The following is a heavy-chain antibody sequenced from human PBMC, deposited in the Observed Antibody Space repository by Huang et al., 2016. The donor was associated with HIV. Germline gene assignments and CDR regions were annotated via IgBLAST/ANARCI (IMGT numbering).Heavy chain of an antibody. D-gene: IGHD3-16*01. CDR2: IKPGGSP. CDR1: GASFGGYF. V-gene: IGHV4-34*02. J-gene: IGHJ6*02. CDR3: ARIPTPSYYDRWSLSPVEEDFFYYNLDV. Sequence: QVRLQQWGEGVLKPSETLSLTCAVYGASFGGYFWSWVRQSPDKGLEWIGEIKPGGSPTDNPLFGSRGTISVDTSKNQFYLKLRAVAAADAAIYYCARIPTPSYYDRWSLSPVEEDFFYYNLDVWGQGTPVIVSS.